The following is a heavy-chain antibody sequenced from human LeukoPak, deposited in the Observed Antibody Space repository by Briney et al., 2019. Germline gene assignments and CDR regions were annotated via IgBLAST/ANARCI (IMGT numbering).Heavy chain of an antibody. V-gene: IGHV3-66*02. CDR1: GFTVSSNY. CDR3: ARDRRRHGYFDY. Sequence: GGSLRLSCAASGFTVSSNYMSWVRQAPGKGLEWVSVIYSGGSTYYADSVKGRFTISRDNSKNTLYLQMNSLRAEDTAVYCCARDRRRHGYFDYWGQGTLVTVSS. CDR2: IYSGGST. J-gene: IGHJ4*02.